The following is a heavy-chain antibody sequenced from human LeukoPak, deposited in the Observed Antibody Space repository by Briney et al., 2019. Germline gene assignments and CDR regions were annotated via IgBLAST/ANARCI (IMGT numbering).Heavy chain of an antibody. Sequence: ASVKVSCKASGYTFTSYGISWVRQAPGQGLEWMGWISAYNGNTNYAQKLQGRVTMTTDTSTSTAYMELRSLRSDDTAVYYCARDPYRYCSSTSCQRSRFDYWRQGTLVTVSS. CDR1: GYTFTSYG. J-gene: IGHJ4*02. CDR3: ARDPYRYCSSTSCQRSRFDY. V-gene: IGHV1-18*01. D-gene: IGHD2-2*01. CDR2: ISAYNGNT.